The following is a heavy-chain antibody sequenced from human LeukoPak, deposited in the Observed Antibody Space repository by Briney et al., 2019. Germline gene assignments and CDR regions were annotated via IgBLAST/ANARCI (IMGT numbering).Heavy chain of an antibody. CDR3: AREDYDFWSGYYASSFDYYYMDV. D-gene: IGHD3-3*01. J-gene: IGHJ6*03. CDR2: IYTSGST. CDR1: GGSISSGSYY. Sequence: PSETLSLTCTVSGGSISSGSYYWSWIRQPAGKGLEWIGRIYTSGSTNYNPSLKSRVTIPVDTSKNQFSLKLSSVTAADTAVYYCAREDYDFWSGYYASSFDYYYMDVWGKGTTVTVSS. V-gene: IGHV4-61*02.